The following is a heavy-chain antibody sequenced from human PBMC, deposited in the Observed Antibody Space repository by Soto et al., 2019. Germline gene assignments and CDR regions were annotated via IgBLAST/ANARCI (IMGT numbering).Heavy chain of an antibody. CDR1: GFTFSNYA. CDR2: ISGSGADT. Sequence: EVQLLESGGGLVQPGGPLRLSCVASGFTFSNYAMSWVRQPPGKRLEWVSAISGSGADTYYADSVKGRFTISRDNSKNTLLVQMNSLRAEDTAVYYCVKELEVRPNAFDYWGQGALVTVSS. D-gene: IGHD1-7*01. J-gene: IGHJ4*02. V-gene: IGHV3-23*01. CDR3: VKELEVRPNAFDY.